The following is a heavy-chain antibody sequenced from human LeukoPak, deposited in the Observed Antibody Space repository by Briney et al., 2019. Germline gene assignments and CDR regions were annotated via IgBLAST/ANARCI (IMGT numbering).Heavy chain of an antibody. D-gene: IGHD3-10*01. Sequence: GGSLRLSCAASGFTFSSYAMHWVRQAPGKGLEYVSAISSNGGSTYYANSVKGRFTISRDNSKNTLYLQMGSLRAEDMAVYYCARVLMVRGVIVFDYWGQGTLVTVSS. CDR1: GFTFSSYA. V-gene: IGHV3-64*01. CDR2: ISSNGGST. J-gene: IGHJ4*02. CDR3: ARVLMVRGVIVFDY.